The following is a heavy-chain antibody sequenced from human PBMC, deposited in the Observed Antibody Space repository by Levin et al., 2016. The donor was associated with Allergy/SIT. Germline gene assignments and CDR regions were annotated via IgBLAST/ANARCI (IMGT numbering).Heavy chain of an antibody. CDR1: GFTFSSYG. CDR2: ISYDGSNK. CDR3: AKDHRSGVRGVIAY. D-gene: IGHD3-10*01. V-gene: IGHV3-30*18. Sequence: GESLKISCGASGFTFSSYGMHWVRQAPGKGLEWVAVISYDGSNKYYEDSVKGRFTISRDNSKNTLYLQMNSLRAEDTAVYYCAKDHRSGVRGVIAYWGQGTLVTVSS. J-gene: IGHJ4*02.